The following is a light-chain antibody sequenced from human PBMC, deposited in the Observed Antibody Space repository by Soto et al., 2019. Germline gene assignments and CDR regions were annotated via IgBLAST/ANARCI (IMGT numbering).Light chain of an antibody. CDR1: TSNIGSHY. CDR2: VDD. V-gene: IGLV1-51*01. J-gene: IGLJ2*01. Sequence: QSVLTQPPSVSAAPGEKVTISCSGSTSNIGSHYVSWYQQFPRTAPKLLIYVDDRRPSGMPDRFSGSKSGTSATLGITGLQTGDEADYYCATWDSSLNVVLFGGGTKLTVL. CDR3: ATWDSSLNVVL.